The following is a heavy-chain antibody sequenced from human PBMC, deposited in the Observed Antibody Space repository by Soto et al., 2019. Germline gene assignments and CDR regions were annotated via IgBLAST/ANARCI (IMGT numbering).Heavy chain of an antibody. CDR3: GNDVAPGGLEV. CDR1: VFTTFDHG. D-gene: IGHD5-12*01. J-gene: IGHJ6*02. Sequence: PGGSLRLSCVFSVFTTFDHGMHWVRQSPAKGLEWVSGILWNSGAAGYADSVKGRFTISRDRAKRALYLQMDSLRPEDTALYYCGNDVAPGGLEVWGQGTTVNVS. V-gene: IGHV3-9*02. CDR2: ILWNSGAA.